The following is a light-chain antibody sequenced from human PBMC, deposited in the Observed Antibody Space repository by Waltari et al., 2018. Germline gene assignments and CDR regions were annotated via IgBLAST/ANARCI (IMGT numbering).Light chain of an antibody. CDR2: VNSDGSH. J-gene: IGLJ3*02. CDR1: SGHSNYA. CDR3: QTGGFGIWV. Sequence: QLLLTQSPSASASLGASVKLTCTARSGHSNYAIAWHQQHPQKGPRYLMKVNSDGSHIKGDGIPDRFSGSSSGAERYLIISSLQAEDEADYYCQTGGFGIWVFGGGTTLTVL. V-gene: IGLV4-69*01.